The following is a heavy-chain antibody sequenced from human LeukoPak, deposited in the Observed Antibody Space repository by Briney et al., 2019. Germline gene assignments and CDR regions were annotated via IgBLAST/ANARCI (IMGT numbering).Heavy chain of an antibody. CDR2: IYPGGSDT. J-gene: IGHJ6*03. Sequence: GESLKISCKGSGYSFTSYWIGWVRQMPGKGLEWMGIIYPGGSDTRYSPSFQGQVTISADKSINTAYLQWSSLKASDTAMYYCARHVVPTAIRSRRLDYYYYYMDVWGKGTTVTVSS. CDR1: GYSFTSYW. V-gene: IGHV5-51*01. D-gene: IGHD2-2*01. CDR3: ARHVVPTAIRSRRLDYYYYYMDV.